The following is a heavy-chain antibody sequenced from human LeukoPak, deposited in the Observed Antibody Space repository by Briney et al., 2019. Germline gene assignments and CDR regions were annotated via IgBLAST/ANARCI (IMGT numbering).Heavy chain of an antibody. D-gene: IGHD5-18*01. CDR3: PGGPIQLGLYYGMDV. J-gene: IGHJ6*02. V-gene: IGHV3-49*04. CDR1: GFTFGDHA. CDR2: IRSKAYRGTT. Sequence: PGGSLRLSCTAFGFTFGDHAMSWVRQAPGKGLEWVGFIRSKAYRGTTEYAASVKGRFTISRDDSTSIAYLPMNSLTTEDTAVFSGPGGPIQLGLYYGMDVGGQGTTFIVS.